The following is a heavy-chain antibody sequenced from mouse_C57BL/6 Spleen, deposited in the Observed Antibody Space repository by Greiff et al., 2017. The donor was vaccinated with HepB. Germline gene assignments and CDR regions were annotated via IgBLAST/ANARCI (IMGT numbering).Heavy chain of an antibody. CDR1: GFNIKDDY. V-gene: IGHV14-4*01. CDR3: TTAYGYDVAWFAY. Sequence: VQLQQSGAELVRPGASVKLSCTASGFNIKDDYMHWVKQRPEQGLEWIGWIDPENGDTEYASKFQGKATITADTSSNTAYLQLSSLTSEDTAVYYCTTAYGYDVAWFAYWGQGTLVTVSA. CDR2: IDPENGDT. J-gene: IGHJ3*01. D-gene: IGHD2-2*01.